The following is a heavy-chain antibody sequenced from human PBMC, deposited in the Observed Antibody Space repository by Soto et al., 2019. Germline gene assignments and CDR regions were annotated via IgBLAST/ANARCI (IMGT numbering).Heavy chain of an antibody. CDR3: ARVTPGNNLYYFSGLDF. Sequence: QVHLVESGGGVVQPGRSLRLSCVASGFTFDTYGIHWVRQAPGKGLQWVALISYEGSNTYYADSVRGRFTISRDNSKNTLYLQMNTLRPEDTGLYYCARVTPGNNLYYFSGLDFRGQGTSVTLSS. J-gene: IGHJ6*02. D-gene: IGHD1-1*01. CDR1: GFTFDTYG. V-gene: IGHV3-30-3*01. CDR2: ISYEGSNT.